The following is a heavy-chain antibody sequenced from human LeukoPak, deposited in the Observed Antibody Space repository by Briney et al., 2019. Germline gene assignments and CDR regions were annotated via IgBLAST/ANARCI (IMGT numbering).Heavy chain of an antibody. CDR2: IYSGGST. J-gene: IGHJ4*02. V-gene: IGHV3-53*01. CDR3: ARDRMVRGVSQYYFDY. CDR1: GFTVSSNY. Sequence: PGGSLRLSCAASGFTVSSNYMSWVRQAPGKGLEWVSVIYSGGSTYYADSVKGQFTISRDNSKNTLYLQMNSLRAEDTAVYYCARDRMVRGVSQYYFDYWGQGTLVTVSS. D-gene: IGHD3-10*01.